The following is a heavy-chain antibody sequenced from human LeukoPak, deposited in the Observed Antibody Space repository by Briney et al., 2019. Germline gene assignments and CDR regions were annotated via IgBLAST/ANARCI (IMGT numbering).Heavy chain of an antibody. CDR1: GLTVTSNY. CDR2: IYSGGYT. CDR3: ARRLEYSGSKGVFDY. Sequence: GGSLRLSCAASGLTVTSNYMTWVRQAPGKGLEWDAIIYSGGYTDYADSVKGRFTISRDNSKNTLYLQMNSLRAEDTAVYYCARRLEYSGSKGVFDYWGQGTLVTVSS. V-gene: IGHV3-66*01. J-gene: IGHJ4*02. D-gene: IGHD1-26*01.